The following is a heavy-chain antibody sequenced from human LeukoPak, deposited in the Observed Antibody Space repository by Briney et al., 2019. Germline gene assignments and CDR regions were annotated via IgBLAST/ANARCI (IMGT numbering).Heavy chain of an antibody. CDR1: GFTFNNYW. CDR3: AKDMGTVTDNFDS. Sequence: GGSLRLSCAASGFTFNNYWMNWVRQAPGKGPEWVAIIKQDGSEKYYVDSVKGRFTISRDNAKNSLYLQMNSLRAEDTAMYYCAKDMGTVTDNFDSWGQGTLVTVSS. D-gene: IGHD7-27*01. CDR2: IKQDGSEK. V-gene: IGHV3-7*01. J-gene: IGHJ4*02.